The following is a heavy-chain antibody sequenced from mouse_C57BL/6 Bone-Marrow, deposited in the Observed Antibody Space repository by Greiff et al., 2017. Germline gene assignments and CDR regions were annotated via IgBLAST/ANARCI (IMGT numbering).Heavy chain of an antibody. CDR2: IHPKSGST. J-gene: IGHJ1*03. D-gene: IGHD1-1*01. V-gene: IGHV1-64*01. CDR1: GYTFTSYW. CDR3: ARSSYVGYFDV. Sequence: VQLQQSGAELVKPGASVKLSCKASGYTFTSYWMHWVKQRPGQGLEWIGMIHPKSGSTNYNEKFKGKATLTVDKSSSTAYMQLSSLTSEDSAVYYCARSSYVGYFDVWGTGTTVTVSS.